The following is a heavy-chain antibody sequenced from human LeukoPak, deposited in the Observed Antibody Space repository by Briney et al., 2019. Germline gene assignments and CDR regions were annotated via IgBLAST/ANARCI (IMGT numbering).Heavy chain of an antibody. CDR3: ARVTTIFDYYYDY. Sequence: GGSLRLSCAASGFIFSDHYMDWVRQAPGKGPEWVGRSRNKAKSYTTEYAASVKGRFTISREDSKNSLYLQMNSLKTEDTAVYYCARVTTIFDYYYDYWGQGTLVTVS. J-gene: IGHJ4*02. CDR1: GFIFSDHY. CDR2: SRNKAKSYTT. D-gene: IGHD4-11*01. V-gene: IGHV3-72*01.